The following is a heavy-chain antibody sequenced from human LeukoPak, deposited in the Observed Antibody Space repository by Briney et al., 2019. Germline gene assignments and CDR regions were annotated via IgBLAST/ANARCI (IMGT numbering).Heavy chain of an antibody. CDR2: IHHSGSA. D-gene: IGHD4-11*01. CDR3: AKETDYSHPNWFDP. V-gene: IGHV4-4*02. J-gene: IGHJ5*02. CDR1: GGSISSSHW. Sequence: PSETLSLTCAVSGGSISSSHWWSWVRQPPGKGLEWIGQIHHSGSANYNPSLKSRVIISVDKSKNQFSLNLNSVTAADTALYYCAKETDYSHPNWFDPWGQGTLVTVSS.